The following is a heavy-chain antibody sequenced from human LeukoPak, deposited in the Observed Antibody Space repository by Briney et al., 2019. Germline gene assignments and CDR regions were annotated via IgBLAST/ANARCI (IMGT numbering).Heavy chain of an antibody. CDR1: GFTVSSNY. CDR2: IYSGGST. J-gene: IGHJ3*02. V-gene: IGHV3-53*01. CDR3: ARGPWGIVGGDGAFDI. Sequence: GGSLRLSCAASGFTVSSNYMSWIRQAPGKGLEWVSIIYSGGSTYYADSVKGQFTISRDNSKNTLYLQMNSLRADDMAVYYCARGPWGIVGGDGAFDIWGQGTMVTVSS. D-gene: IGHD2-21*02.